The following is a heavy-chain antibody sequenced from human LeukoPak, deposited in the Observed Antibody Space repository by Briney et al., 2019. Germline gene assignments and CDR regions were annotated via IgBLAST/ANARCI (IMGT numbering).Heavy chain of an antibody. J-gene: IGHJ4*02. V-gene: IGHV4-39*07. CDR2: INHSGST. Sequence: KPSETLSLTCTVSGVSIRCGSYYWSWIRQPPGKGLEWIGEINHSGSTNYNPSLKSRVTISVDTSKNQFSLKLSSVTAADTAVYYCARRKRGYSGYEGNYYFDYWGQGTLVTVSS. D-gene: IGHD5-12*01. CDR3: ARRKRGYSGYEGNYYFDY. CDR1: GVSIRCGSYY.